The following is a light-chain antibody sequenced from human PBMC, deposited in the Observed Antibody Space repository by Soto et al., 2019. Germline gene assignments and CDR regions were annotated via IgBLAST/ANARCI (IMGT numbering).Light chain of an antibody. Sequence: EIVLTQSPATLSLSPGERATLSCRASQSVSSYFAWYQQKPGQAPRLLIYDASNRATGIPARFSGSGSGTGCTLAISSLEPEDFAVYYCQLRSNWPQSVGGGTKLEIK. CDR2: DAS. CDR1: QSVSSY. CDR3: QLRSNWPQS. J-gene: IGKJ2*01. V-gene: IGKV3-11*01.